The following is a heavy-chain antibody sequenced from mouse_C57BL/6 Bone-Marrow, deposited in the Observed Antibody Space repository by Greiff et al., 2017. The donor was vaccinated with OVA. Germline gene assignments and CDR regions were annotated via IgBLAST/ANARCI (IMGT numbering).Heavy chain of an antibody. CDR3: ARESLFPFYAMDY. D-gene: IGHD1-1*01. V-gene: IGHV3-6*01. Sequence: DVQLQESGPGLVKPSQSLSLTCSVTGYSITSGYYWNWIRQFPGNKLEWMGYISYDGSNNYNPSLKNRISITRDTSKNQFFLKLNSVTTEDTATYYCARESLFPFYAMDYWGQGTSVTVSS. J-gene: IGHJ4*01. CDR2: ISYDGSN. CDR1: GYSITSGYY.